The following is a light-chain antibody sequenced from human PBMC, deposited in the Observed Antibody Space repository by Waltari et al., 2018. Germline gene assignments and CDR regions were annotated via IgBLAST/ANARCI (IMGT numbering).Light chain of an antibody. CDR1: QSIATN. V-gene: IGKV3-15*01. Sequence: EVVMTQSPDTLSVSPGGRATLSCRASQSIATNLAWYQQRRGQAPRLLIFDASTRATSSSGRFSGSGSGTEFTLTISSLQSDASAVYYCQQYNRWPPITFGQGTRLEIK. CDR3: QQYNRWPPIT. CDR2: DAS. J-gene: IGKJ5*01.